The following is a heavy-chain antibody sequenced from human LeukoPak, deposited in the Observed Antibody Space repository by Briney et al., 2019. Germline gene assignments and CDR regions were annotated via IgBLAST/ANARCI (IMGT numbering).Heavy chain of an antibody. J-gene: IGHJ4*02. CDR3: ARSYCSSTSCRFDY. CDR1: GYTFTSYA. CDR2: INTNTGNP. Sequence: ASVKVSCKASGYTFTSYAMNWVRQAPGQGLEWMGRINTNTGNPTYAQGFTGRFVFSLDTSVSTAYLQISSLKAGDTAVYYCARSYCSSTSCRFDYWGQGTLVTVSS. V-gene: IGHV7-4-1*02. D-gene: IGHD2-2*01.